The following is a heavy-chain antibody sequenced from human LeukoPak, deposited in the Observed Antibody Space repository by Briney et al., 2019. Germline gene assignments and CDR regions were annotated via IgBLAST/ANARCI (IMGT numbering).Heavy chain of an antibody. CDR1: GFTFSSYW. V-gene: IGHV3-7*01. CDR2: IKQDGSEK. CDR3: ARDYTARYYYYYYMDV. J-gene: IGHJ6*03. Sequence: GGSLRLSCAASGFTFSSYWMSWVRQAPGKGLEWVANIKQDGSEKYYVDSVKGRFTISRDNAKNSLYLQMNSLRAEDTAVYYCARDYTARYYYYYYMDVWGKGTTVTVSS. D-gene: IGHD5-18*01.